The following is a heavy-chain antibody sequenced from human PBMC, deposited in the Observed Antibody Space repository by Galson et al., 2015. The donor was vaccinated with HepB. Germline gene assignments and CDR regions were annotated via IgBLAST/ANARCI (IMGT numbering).Heavy chain of an antibody. Sequence: SLRLSCAASGFTFRNFGMHWVRQAPGKGLVWVSHINSDGSITKYVDSVKGRFTTSRDNAKNTLYLQMNSLRVEDTAVYYCTRRGYATISSSFLKWGQGTLVTVSA. CDR1: GFTFRNFG. D-gene: IGHD2-15*01. J-gene: IGHJ4*02. CDR3: TRRGYATISSSFLK. CDR2: INSDGSIT. V-gene: IGHV3-74*03.